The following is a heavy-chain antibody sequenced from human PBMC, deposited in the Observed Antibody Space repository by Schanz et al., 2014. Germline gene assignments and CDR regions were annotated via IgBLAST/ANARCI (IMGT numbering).Heavy chain of an antibody. Sequence: QVQLQQSGPGLVKPSQTLSLTCAISGDSVSSNSGTWNWIRLSPSRGLEWLGRTYYRSRWFTDYAVSVKSRITMDADTSKNQFSLHLNSVTPEDTAVYYCARGVTAAFNWFDPWGQGTLVTVSS. CDR1: GDSVSSNSGT. CDR3: ARGVTAAFNWFDP. J-gene: IGHJ5*02. CDR2: TYYRSRWFT. V-gene: IGHV6-1*01. D-gene: IGHD6-13*01.